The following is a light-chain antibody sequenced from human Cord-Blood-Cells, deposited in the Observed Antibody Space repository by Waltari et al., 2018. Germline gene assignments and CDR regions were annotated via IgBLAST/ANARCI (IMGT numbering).Light chain of an antibody. J-gene: IGLJ2*01. CDR3: CSDAGSSTFV. Sequence: QSALTQPASVSGSPGQSITISCTGTSSDVGSYNLVSWYQQHPGKAPKLMIYEVSKRPSGVSNRFSGSKSGNTAARTISGLQAEDEAEYYCCSDAGSSTFVFGGGTKLTVL. CDR1: SSDVGSYNL. CDR2: EVS. V-gene: IGLV2-23*02.